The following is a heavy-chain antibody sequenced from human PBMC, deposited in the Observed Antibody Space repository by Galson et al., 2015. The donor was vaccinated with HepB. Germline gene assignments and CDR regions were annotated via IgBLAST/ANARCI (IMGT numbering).Heavy chain of an antibody. CDR2: ISYDGSNK. Sequence: SLRLSCAASGFTFSSYAMHWVRQAPGKGLEWVAVISYDGSNKYYADSVKGRFTISRDNSKNTLYLQMNSLRAEDTAVYYCARGSYDILTGYPDYCYYGMGVWCQGTTVAVSS. J-gene: IGHJ6*02. CDR3: ARGSYDILTGYPDYCYYGMGV. V-gene: IGHV3-30*04. CDR1: GFTFSSYA. D-gene: IGHD3-9*01.